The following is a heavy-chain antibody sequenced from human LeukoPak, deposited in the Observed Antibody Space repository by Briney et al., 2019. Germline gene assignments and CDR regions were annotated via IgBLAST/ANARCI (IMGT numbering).Heavy chain of an antibody. J-gene: IGHJ4*02. D-gene: IGHD3-16*01. CDR3: ARGGVLHTYFDY. Sequence: SETLSLTCTVSGDSLNNYYWTWMRQPAGKGLEWIGRIYISGNTMYNPSLQSRVTMSLDTSKNHFSLKLRSVTAADTAVYFCARGGVLHTYFDYWGQGTLVSVSS. CDR1: GDSLNNYY. V-gene: IGHV4-4*07. CDR2: IYISGNT.